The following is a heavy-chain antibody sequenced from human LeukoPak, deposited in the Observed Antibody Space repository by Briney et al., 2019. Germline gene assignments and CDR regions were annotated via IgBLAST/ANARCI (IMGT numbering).Heavy chain of an antibody. CDR1: GGSLSSSSYY. V-gene: IGHV4-39*01. CDR3: ASPRIGAFDI. D-gene: IGHD2-15*01. J-gene: IGHJ3*02. CDR2: IYYSGST. Sequence: SETLSLTCTVSGGSLSSSSYYWGWIRQPPGKGLEWIGSIYYSGSTHYNTSLKSRVTTSVDTSKNQFSLKLSSVTAADTAVYYCASPRIGAFDIWGEGTMVTVSS.